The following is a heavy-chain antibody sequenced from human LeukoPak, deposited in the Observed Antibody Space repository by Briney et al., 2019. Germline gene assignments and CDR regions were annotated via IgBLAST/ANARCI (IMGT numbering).Heavy chain of an antibody. CDR2: INQSGST. CDR3: ASLWSGISNWFDP. V-gene: IGHV4-34*01. D-gene: IGHD3-10*01. J-gene: IGHJ5*02. CDR1: GGSFSGYY. Sequence: SETLSLTCAVYGGSFSGYYWSWIRQPPGKGLEWIGEINQSGSTNYNPSLKSRVTISVDTSKNQFSLKLSSVTAADTAVYYCASLWSGISNWFDPWGQGTLVTVSS.